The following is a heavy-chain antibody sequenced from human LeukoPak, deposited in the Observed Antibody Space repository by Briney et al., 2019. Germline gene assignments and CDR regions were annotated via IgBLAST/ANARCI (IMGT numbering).Heavy chain of an antibody. Sequence: SQTLSLTCTVSGGSISSGGYYWRWIRQHPGKGLERIGNIYYSGSTYYNPSLKSRVNISVDTSKNQFSLKLRSVTAADTAVYYCARGMITHYFDYWGQGTLVTVSS. J-gene: IGHJ4*02. D-gene: IGHD3-16*01. CDR3: ARGMITHYFDY. CDR2: IYYSGST. V-gene: IGHV4-31*03. CDR1: GGSISSGGYY.